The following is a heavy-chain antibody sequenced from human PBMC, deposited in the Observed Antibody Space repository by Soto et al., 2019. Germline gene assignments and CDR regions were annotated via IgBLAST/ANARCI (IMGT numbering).Heavy chain of an antibody. Sequence: QVQLQESGPGLVKNSETLSLTCTVSVGSITTYYWSWIRQPPGKGLEWIGYISYSGSTNYNSSLKRRVNISVDRSKNQFSVKVSSVTTEDTAVYYCARVSGGWIDPLGQGTLVTVFS. D-gene: IGHD1-1*01. CDR1: VGSITTYY. CDR3: ARVSGGWIDP. CDR2: ISYSGST. V-gene: IGHV4-59*12. J-gene: IGHJ5*02.